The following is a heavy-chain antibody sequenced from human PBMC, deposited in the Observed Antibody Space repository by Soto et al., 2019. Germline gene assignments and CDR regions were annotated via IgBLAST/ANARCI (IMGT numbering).Heavy chain of an antibody. D-gene: IGHD3-22*01. V-gene: IGHV3-23*01. CDR1: GFTFKTYT. Sequence: VPLSDSGGGSVQPGASLRLSCAASGFTFKTYTMNWVRQAPGQGLEWVSAIIGSGTDTYYADSVKGRFTISRDNSKNTLYLLMNSLRAEDTAVYYCAKGSSGHYDSFDYWGQGTLVTVSS. J-gene: IGHJ4*02. CDR2: IIGSGTDT. CDR3: AKGSSGHYDSFDY.